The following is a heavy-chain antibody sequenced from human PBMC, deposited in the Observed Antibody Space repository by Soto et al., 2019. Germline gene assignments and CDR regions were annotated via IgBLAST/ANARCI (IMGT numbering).Heavy chain of an antibody. J-gene: IGHJ4*02. D-gene: IGHD3-3*01. V-gene: IGHV3-43D*04. CDR2: ISWDGSNR. CDR1: GFTFDEYA. Sequence: EVQLVESGGVVVQPGGSLRLSCAASGFTFDEYAMHWVRQRPGKGLEWVSLISWDGSNRYYADSVQGRFTISRDNSKYSLYLEMNSLRPEDTALYYCAKDISRGPTKNYDFWSGPDYWGQGTLVTVSS. CDR3: AKDISRGPTKNYDFWSGPDY.